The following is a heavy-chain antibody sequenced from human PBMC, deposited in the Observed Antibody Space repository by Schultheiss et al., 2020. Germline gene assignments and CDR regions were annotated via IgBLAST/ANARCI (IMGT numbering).Heavy chain of an antibody. V-gene: IGHV3-30-3*01. CDR3: AKDPQYSSSYDPSNYFDY. CDR1: GFTLYSFA. Sequence: GSLRLSCAASGFTLYSFAMGWVRQAPGKGLEWVAVISYDGSNKYYADSVKGRFTISRDNSKNTLYLQMNSLRAEDTAVYYCAKDPQYSSSYDPSNYFDYWGQGTLVTVSS. CDR2: ISYDGSNK. J-gene: IGHJ4*02. D-gene: IGHD6-13*01.